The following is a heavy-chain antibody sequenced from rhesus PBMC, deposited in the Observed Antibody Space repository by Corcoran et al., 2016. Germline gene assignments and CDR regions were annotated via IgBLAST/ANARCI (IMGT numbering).Heavy chain of an antibody. Sequence: EVQLVESGGGLVQPGGSLRLSCAASGFTFSTYDMSWVRQAPGKGLEWVSYISYTGEKIYYTESVKGRFTISRDNAKKSLSLQMSSLRAEDTAVYYCTRESWNDVSGFLDYWGQGVLVTVSS. CDR1: GFTFSTYD. CDR2: ISYTGEKI. D-gene: IGHD1-38*01. V-gene: IGHV3-136*01. J-gene: IGHJ4*01. CDR3: TRESWNDVSGFLDY.